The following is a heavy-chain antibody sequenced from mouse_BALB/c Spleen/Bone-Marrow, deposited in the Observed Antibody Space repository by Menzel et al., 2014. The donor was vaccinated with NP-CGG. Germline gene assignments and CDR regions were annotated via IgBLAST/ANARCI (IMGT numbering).Heavy chain of an antibody. Sequence: QVQLKESGAELARPGASVKLSCKASGYTFTSYWMQWVKQRPGQGLEWIGAIYPGDGDTRYTQKFKGKATLTADKSSSTAHMQLSSLASEDSAVYYCARRYGSSYCWYFDVWGAGTTVTVSS. CDR2: IYPGDGDT. CDR3: ARRYGSSYCWYFDV. D-gene: IGHD1-1*01. CDR1: GYTFTSYW. V-gene: IGHV1-87*01. J-gene: IGHJ1*01.